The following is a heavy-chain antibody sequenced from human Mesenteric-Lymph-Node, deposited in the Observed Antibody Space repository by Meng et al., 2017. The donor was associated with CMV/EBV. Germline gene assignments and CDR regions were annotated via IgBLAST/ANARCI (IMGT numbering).Heavy chain of an antibody. D-gene: IGHD3/OR15-3a*01. J-gene: IGHJ4*02. V-gene: IGHV3-74*01. CDR3: ARGLAAGAIGYWTGYYEGFDY. CDR2: INSDGSST. CDR1: GFTFSSYW. Sequence: GGSLRLSCAASGFTFSSYWMHWVRQAPGKGLVWVSRINSDGSSTSYADSVKGRFTISRDSARNTLYLEMNSLRAEDTAVYYCARGLAAGAIGYWTGYYEGFDYLGQGTLVTVSS.